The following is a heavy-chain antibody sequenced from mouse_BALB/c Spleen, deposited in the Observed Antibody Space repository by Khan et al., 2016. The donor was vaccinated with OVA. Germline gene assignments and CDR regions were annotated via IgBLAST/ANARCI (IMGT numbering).Heavy chain of an antibody. CDR3: TNGNYGWFAY. Sequence: EVELVESGGGLVEPGGSLKLSCAASGCTFSSFVMSWVRQTPEKRLEWVATISSAATYTYYPDSVKGRFTISRDNAKNTQYLQMNSLRSNDTAIYYCTNGNYGWFAYWGQGTLVTVST. V-gene: IGHV5-9-1*01. D-gene: IGHD2-1*01. J-gene: IGHJ3*01. CDR1: GCTFSSFV. CDR2: ISSAATYT.